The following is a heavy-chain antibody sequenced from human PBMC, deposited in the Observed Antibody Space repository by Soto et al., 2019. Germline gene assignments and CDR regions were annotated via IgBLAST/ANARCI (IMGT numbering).Heavy chain of an antibody. CDR2: ISYDGSNK. V-gene: IGHV3-30-3*01. D-gene: IGHD3-10*01. CDR3: ARDPMGRYYGSGSYYFDY. Sequence: QVQLVESGGGVVQPGRSLRLSCAASGFTFSSYAMHWVRQAPGKGLEWVAVISYDGSNKYYADSEKGRFTISRDNSKNTLYLQMNSLRAEDTVVYYCARDPMGRYYGSGSYYFDYWGQGTLVTVSS. CDR1: GFTFSSYA. J-gene: IGHJ4*02.